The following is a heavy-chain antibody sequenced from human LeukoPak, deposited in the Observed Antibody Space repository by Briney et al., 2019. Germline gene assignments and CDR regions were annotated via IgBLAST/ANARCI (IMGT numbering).Heavy chain of an antibody. V-gene: IGHV3-23*01. CDR3: AKDLRYGMDV. CDR1: GFTFSSYA. J-gene: IGHJ6*02. CDR2: ISGSGDSA. Sequence: PGGSLRLSCEASGFTFSSYAMSWVRQAPGKGLEWVSVISGSGDSAFYADSVKGQFTISRDNSKNTLYLQMNSLRAEDTAVYYCAKDLRYGMDVWGQGTTVTVSS.